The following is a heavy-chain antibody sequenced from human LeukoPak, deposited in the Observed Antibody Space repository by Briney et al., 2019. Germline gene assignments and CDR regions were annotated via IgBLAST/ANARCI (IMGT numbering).Heavy chain of an antibody. CDR1: GGTFSSYA. Sequence: SVKVSCKASGGTFSSYAISWVRQAPGQGLEWMGGIIPIFGTANYAQKFQGRVTITADESTSTAYMELSSLRSEDTAVYYCARGYGDYVLGYHTNWGQGTLVTVSS. J-gene: IGHJ4*02. CDR3: ARGYGDYVLGYHTN. D-gene: IGHD4-17*01. CDR2: IIPIFGTA. V-gene: IGHV1-69*13.